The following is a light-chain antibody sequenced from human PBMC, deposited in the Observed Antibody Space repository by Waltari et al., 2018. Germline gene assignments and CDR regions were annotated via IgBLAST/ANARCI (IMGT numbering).Light chain of an antibody. V-gene: IGKV3-20*01. CDR2: GAS. Sequence: EIVLTQSPGSLSLSPGDTATLSCRASESLDRNYLAWYQQKVGQAPRLLVYGASSRATGIPDRFSGSGSGTDFTLTISRLEPEDFAVYHCQQYGTSPSFGGGTRVEIK. J-gene: IGKJ4*01. CDR3: QQYGTSPS. CDR1: ESLDRNY.